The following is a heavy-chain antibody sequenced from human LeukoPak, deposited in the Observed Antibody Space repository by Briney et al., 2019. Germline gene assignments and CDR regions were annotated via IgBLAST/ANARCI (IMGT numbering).Heavy chain of an antibody. CDR2: ISGSGDST. CDR3: AKVGSWDYYYYYMDV. D-gene: IGHD6-13*01. J-gene: IGHJ6*03. V-gene: IGHV3-23*01. CDR1: GFTFSSYA. Sequence: GGSLRLSCAASGFTFSSYAMSWVRQAPGKGLEWVSAISGSGDSTYYADSVKGRFTISGDNSKNTLYLQMNSLRAEDTAVYYCAKVGSWDYYYYYMDVWGKGTTVTVSS.